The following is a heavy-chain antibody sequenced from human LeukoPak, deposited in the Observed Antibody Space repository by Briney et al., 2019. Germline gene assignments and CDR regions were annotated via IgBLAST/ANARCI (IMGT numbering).Heavy chain of an antibody. D-gene: IGHD3-22*01. J-gene: IGHJ6*03. Sequence: PSETLSLTCTVSGGSISSHYWSWIRQPPGKGLEWIGYIYYSGSTNYNPSLKSRATISVDTSKNQFSLKLSSVTAADTAVYYCARGDYYYDSSGYRKSGYYMDVWGKGTTVTVSS. CDR3: ARGDYYYDSSGYRKSGYYMDV. V-gene: IGHV4-59*11. CDR1: GGSISSHY. CDR2: IYYSGST.